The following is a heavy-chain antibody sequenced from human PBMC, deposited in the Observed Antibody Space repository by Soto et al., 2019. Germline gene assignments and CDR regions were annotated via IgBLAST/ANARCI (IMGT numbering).Heavy chain of an antibody. V-gene: IGHV3-30*18. Sequence: QVQLVESGGGVVQPGRSLRLSCAASGFTFSSYGMHWVRQAPGKGLEWVAVISYDGSNKYYADSVKGRFTISRDNSKNTLYLQMNSLRAEDTAVYYCAKGGYCSSPSCQMGWGMDVWGQGTTVTVSS. D-gene: IGHD2-2*01. CDR3: AKGGYCSSPSCQMGWGMDV. J-gene: IGHJ6*02. CDR1: GFTFSSYG. CDR2: ISYDGSNK.